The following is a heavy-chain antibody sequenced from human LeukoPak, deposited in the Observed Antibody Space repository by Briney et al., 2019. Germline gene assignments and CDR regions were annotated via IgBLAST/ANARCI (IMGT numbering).Heavy chain of an antibody. D-gene: IGHD2-2*02. V-gene: IGHV4-34*01. J-gene: IGHJ6*03. CDR2: INHSGST. CDR1: GGSFSGYY. Sequence: SETLSLTCAVYGGSFSGYYWSWIRQPPGKGLEWIGEINHSGSTNYNPSLKSRVTISVDTSKNQFSLKLSSVTAADTAVYYCARATTGYCSSTSCYRYYYYYYMDVWGKGTTVTVSS. CDR3: ARATTGYCSSTSCYRYYYYYYMDV.